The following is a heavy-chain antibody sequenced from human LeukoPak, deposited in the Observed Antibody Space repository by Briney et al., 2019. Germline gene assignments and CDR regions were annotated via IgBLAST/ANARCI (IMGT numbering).Heavy chain of an antibody. V-gene: IGHV1-18*01. Sequence: ASLKVSCKASGFTCTSYGISWVRQAPGQGLEWLVWISANNGNTIYAQILQGRITMTTDTSTTTAYMELRSLRSDDTAVYYCARDLLAMIPTFVGEYWGQGTLVTVSS. CDR3: ARDLLAMIPTFVGEY. J-gene: IGHJ4*02. CDR2: ISANNGNT. D-gene: IGHD5-12*01. CDR1: GFTCTSYG.